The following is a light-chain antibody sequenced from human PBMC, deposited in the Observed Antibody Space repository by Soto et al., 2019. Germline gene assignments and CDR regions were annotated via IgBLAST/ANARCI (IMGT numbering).Light chain of an antibody. CDR3: QQRSNWPLLT. J-gene: IGKJ4*01. CDR1: QSVSNY. Sequence: EIVLTQSPATLSLSPGERATLSCRASQSVSNYLAWYQQKPGQAPRLLIYDASNRATGIPARFSGSRSGTSFTLTNSRQEPEDVTVFYCQQRSNWPLLTYGGGTKVQIK. CDR2: DAS. V-gene: IGKV3-11*01.